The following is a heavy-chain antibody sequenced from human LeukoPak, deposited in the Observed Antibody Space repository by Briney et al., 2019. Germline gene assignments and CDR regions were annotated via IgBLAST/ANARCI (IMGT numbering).Heavy chain of an antibody. V-gene: IGHV3-23*01. D-gene: IGHD1-1*01. CDR2: ISGSDGST. Sequence: PGGSLRLSCAASGFTFRIYAMSWVRQAPGKGLEWVSAISGSDGSTNYADSVKGRFSISRDNSKNTLYLHMKSLTAEDTAVYYCARGNDDAFDIWGQGTMVTVSS. J-gene: IGHJ3*02. CDR3: ARGNDDAFDI. CDR1: GFTFRIYA.